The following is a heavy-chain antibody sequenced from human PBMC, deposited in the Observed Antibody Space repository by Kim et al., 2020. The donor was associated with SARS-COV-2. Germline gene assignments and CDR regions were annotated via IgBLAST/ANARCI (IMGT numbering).Heavy chain of an antibody. J-gene: IGHJ4*02. CDR2: ISYDGSNK. V-gene: IGHV3-30*04. CDR1: GFTFSSYA. Sequence: GGSLRLSCAASGFTFSSYAMHWVRQAPGKGLEWVAVISYDGSNKYYADSVKGRFTISRDNSKNTLYLQMNSLRAEDTAVYYCVGQWLAEFDYWGQGTLVTVSS. D-gene: IGHD6-19*01. CDR3: VGQWLAEFDY.